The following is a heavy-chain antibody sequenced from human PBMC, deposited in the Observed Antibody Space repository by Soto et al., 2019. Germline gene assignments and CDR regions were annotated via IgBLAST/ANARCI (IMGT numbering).Heavy chain of an antibody. Sequence: PGGSLTLSCAASGFTFSNSWMHWVRQVSGKGLEWVSRINADGTSTSYADSVKGRFTISRDNAKNTLYLHVNSLGAEDTAVYYCVKVLARGVGVPRFYFDSWGQGALVTVSS. CDR2: INADGTST. CDR3: VKVLARGVGVPRFYFDS. CDR1: GFTFSNSW. J-gene: IGHJ4*02. D-gene: IGHD2-2*01. V-gene: IGHV3-74*01.